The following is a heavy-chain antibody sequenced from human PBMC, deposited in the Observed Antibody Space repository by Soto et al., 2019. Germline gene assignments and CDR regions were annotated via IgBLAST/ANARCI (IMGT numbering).Heavy chain of an antibody. J-gene: IGHJ6*03. CDR1: GGSISSGGYY. D-gene: IGHD4-17*01. Sequence: SETLSLTCTVSGGSISSGGYYWSWIRQHPGKGLEWIGYIYHSGSTYYNPSLKSRVTISVDTSKNQFSLKLSSVTAADTAVYYCARGPYGEGYYYCMDVWGKGTTVTVSS. CDR3: ARGPYGEGYYYCMDV. V-gene: IGHV4-31*03. CDR2: IYHSGST.